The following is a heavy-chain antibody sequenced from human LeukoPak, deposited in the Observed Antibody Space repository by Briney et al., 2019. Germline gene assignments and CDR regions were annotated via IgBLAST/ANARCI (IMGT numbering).Heavy chain of an antibody. CDR1: GYTFTCYG. Sequence: ASVKVSCKASGYTFTCYGISWVRQAPGQGLEWMGWISAYNGNTNYAQKLQGRVTMTTDTSTSTAYMELRSLRSDDTAVYYCARDRIVERAFDIWGQGTMVTVSS. CDR2: ISAYNGNT. J-gene: IGHJ3*02. CDR3: ARDRIVERAFDI. V-gene: IGHV1-18*01. D-gene: IGHD1-26*01.